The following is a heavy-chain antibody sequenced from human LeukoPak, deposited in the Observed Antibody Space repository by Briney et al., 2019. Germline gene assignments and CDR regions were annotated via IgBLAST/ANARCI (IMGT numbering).Heavy chain of an antibody. CDR2: INPSGGST. CDR1: GGTFSSYT. V-gene: IGHV1-46*01. Sequence: ASVKVSCKASGGTFSSYTISWVRQAPGQGLEWMGIINPSGGSTSYAQKFQGRVTMTRDTSTSTVYMELSSLRSEDTAVYYCARPQRAYYYDSSGYYLDYWGQGTLVTVSS. CDR3: ARPQRAYYYDSSGYYLDY. D-gene: IGHD3-22*01. J-gene: IGHJ4*02.